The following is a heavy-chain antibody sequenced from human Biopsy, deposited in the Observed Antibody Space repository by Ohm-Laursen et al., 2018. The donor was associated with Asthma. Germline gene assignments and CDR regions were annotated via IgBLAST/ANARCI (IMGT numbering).Heavy chain of an antibody. CDR3: ARGPEWSGLDI. CDR1: GLSSSAYY. CDR2: SDHRGNT. D-gene: IGHD3-3*01. J-gene: IGHJ6*02. Sequence: PSETLSLTCSMYGLSSSAYYWTWIRQTPGKGLEWIGESDHRGNTNTNATLKSLVTISKAKSANEFSLKMKSVTAADTAIYYCARGPEWSGLDIWGQGTTVTVSS. V-gene: IGHV4-34*01.